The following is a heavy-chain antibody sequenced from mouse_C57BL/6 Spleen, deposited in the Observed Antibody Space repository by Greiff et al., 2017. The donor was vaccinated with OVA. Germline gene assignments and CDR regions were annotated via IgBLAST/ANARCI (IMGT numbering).Heavy chain of an antibody. Sequence: EVKLMESGPVLVKPGASVKMSCKASGYTFTDYYMNWVKQSHGKSLEWIGVINPYNGGTSYNQKFKGKATLTVDKSSSTAYMELNSLTSEDSAVYYCARGDSSGYVGAMDYWGQGTSVTVSS. J-gene: IGHJ4*01. V-gene: IGHV1-19*01. CDR2: INPYNGGT. D-gene: IGHD3-2*02. CDR1: GYTFTDYY. CDR3: ARGDSSGYVGAMDY.